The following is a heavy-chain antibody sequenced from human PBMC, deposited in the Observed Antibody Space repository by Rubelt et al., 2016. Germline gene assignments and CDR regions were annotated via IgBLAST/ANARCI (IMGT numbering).Heavy chain of an antibody. CDR1: GFTFSSYW. J-gene: IGHJ5*02. D-gene: IGHD1-26*01. V-gene: IGHV3-23*01. CDR3: ARGGGSYWFDP. Sequence: GGGLVQPGGSLRLPCEASGFTFSSYWMHWVRQAPGKGLECVSGISGGGGTTYYADSVKGRFTISRDNSKNTLYLQMNSQRDEDTAVYYCARGGGSYWFDPWGQGTLVTVSS. CDR2: ISGGGGTT.